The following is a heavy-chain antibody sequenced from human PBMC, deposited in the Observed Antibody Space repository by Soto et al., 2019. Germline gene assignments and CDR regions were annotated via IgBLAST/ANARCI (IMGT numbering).Heavy chain of an antibody. CDR2: IIPMYGTV. CDR1: GGTFSSYV. J-gene: IGHJ5*02. V-gene: IGHV1-69*06. D-gene: IGHD2-15*01. Sequence: QVQLVQSGAEVKKPGSSVKVSCKASGGTFSSYVISWVRQAPGQGPEWVGGIIPMYGTVNYAQKFQDRVTISADTSTSTAYMELSSLRSEDTAVYYCARDVGGCSGGSCRYNWFDPWGQGTLVTVSS. CDR3: ARDVGGCSGGSCRYNWFDP.